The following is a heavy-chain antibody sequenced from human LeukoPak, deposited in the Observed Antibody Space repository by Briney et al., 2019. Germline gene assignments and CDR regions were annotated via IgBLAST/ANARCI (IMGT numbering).Heavy chain of an antibody. CDR2: IYYSGST. CDR3: AREQRLSGWYDAFDI. CDR1: GGSISSYY. D-gene: IGHD6-19*01. Sequence: SETLSLTCTVSGGSISSYYWSWIRQPPGKGLEWIGYIYYSGSTNYDPSLKSRVTISVDTSKNQFSLKLSSVTAADTAVYYCAREQRLSGWYDAFDIWGQGTMVTVSS. V-gene: IGHV4-59*01. J-gene: IGHJ3*02.